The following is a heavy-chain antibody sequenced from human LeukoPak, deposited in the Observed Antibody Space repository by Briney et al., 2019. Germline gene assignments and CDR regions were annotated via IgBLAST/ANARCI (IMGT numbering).Heavy chain of an antibody. Sequence: PGGSLRHSCAASGFTFSTYWMSWVRQAPGKGLEWVANIKQDGSDKYYVDSVRGRFTISRDNAKNSLSLQMNSLRAEDTAVYYCATQGFYDSSGYYYLQYWGQGTLVTVSS. CDR3: ATQGFYDSSGYYYLQY. CDR1: GFTFSTYW. V-gene: IGHV3-7*01. CDR2: IKQDGSDK. D-gene: IGHD3-22*01. J-gene: IGHJ4*02.